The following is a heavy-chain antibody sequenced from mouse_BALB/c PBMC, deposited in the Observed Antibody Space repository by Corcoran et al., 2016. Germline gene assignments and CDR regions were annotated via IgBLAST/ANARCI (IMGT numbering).Heavy chain of an antibody. Sequence: QIQLLQSGPELKKHGETVKISCKASGYTFTNYGMNWVKQAPGKGLKWMGWINTYTGEPTYADDFKVRFAFSLETSASTAYLQINNLKNEDMAKYFCAREPYAMDYWGQGTSVTVSS. CDR3: AREPYAMDY. J-gene: IGHJ4*01. V-gene: IGHV9-1*02. CDR2: INTYTGEP. CDR1: GYTFTNYG.